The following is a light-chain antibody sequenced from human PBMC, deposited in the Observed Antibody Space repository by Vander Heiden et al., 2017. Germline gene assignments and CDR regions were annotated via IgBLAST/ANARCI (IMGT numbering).Light chain of an antibody. CDR3: LLSYSGASRV. CDR2: DTS. Sequence: QAVVTQEPSLTVSPGGTVTLTCGSSTGAVTSGHYPYWFHQKPGQAPRTLIYDTSNKHSWTPARFSGSLLGGKAALTLSGAQPEDEAEYYCLLSYSGASRVFGGGTKLTVL. CDR1: TGAVTSGHY. V-gene: IGLV7-46*01. J-gene: IGLJ3*02.